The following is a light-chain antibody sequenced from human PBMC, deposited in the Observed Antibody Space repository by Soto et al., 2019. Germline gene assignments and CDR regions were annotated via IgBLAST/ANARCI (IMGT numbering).Light chain of an antibody. CDR3: SSYSISTAYL. V-gene: IGLV2-14*01. CDR1: SSDVGAYNY. CDR2: GVS. Sequence: QSALTQPASVSGSPGQSITISCTGTSSDVGAYNYVSWYQHHPGKVPKVMIYGVSNRPSGVSNRFSGSKSGNTASLTISGLQAEDEADYFCSSYSISTAYLFGTGTKLTVL. J-gene: IGLJ1*01.